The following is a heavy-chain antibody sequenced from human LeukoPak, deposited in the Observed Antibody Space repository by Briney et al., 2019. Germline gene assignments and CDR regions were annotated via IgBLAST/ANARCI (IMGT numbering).Heavy chain of an antibody. CDR2: IYSGGST. CDR3: ARELLPSYAFDI. D-gene: IGHD3-22*01. J-gene: IGHJ3*02. V-gene: IGHV3-66*01. CDR1: GFAVSTNY. Sequence: GGSLRLSCAASGFAVSTNYMSWVRQAPGKGLEWVSVIYSGGSTYYADSLKGRFIISRDDSKDTLYLQMNSLRAEDTAVYYCARELLPSYAFDIWGQGTMVTVSS.